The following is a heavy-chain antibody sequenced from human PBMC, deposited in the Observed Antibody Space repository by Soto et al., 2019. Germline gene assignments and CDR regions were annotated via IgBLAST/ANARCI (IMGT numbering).Heavy chain of an antibody. J-gene: IGHJ4*02. CDR2: INPNSGGT. CDR3: ARARDGYNWRFDY. CDR1: GYTFTGYY. Sequence: ASVTVSCKASGYTFTGYYMHWVRQAPGQGLEWMGWINPNSGGTNYAQKFQGRVTITADESTSTAYMELSSLRSEDTAVYYCARARDGYNWRFDYWGQGTLVTVSS. D-gene: IGHD5-12*01. V-gene: IGHV1-2*02.